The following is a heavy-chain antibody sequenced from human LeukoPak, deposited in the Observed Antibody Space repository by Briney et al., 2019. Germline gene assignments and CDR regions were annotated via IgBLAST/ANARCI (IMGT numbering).Heavy chain of an antibody. J-gene: IGHJ4*02. CDR3: ARDPFCGGDCYDV. CDR1: GGSFSGYY. Sequence: SETLSLTRAVYGGSFSGYYWSWIRQPPGKGLEWIGEINHSGSTNYNPSPKSRVTISVDTSKNQFSLKLSSVTAADTAVYYCARDPFCGGDCYDVWGQGTLVTVSS. CDR2: INHSGST. D-gene: IGHD2-21*01. V-gene: IGHV4-34*01.